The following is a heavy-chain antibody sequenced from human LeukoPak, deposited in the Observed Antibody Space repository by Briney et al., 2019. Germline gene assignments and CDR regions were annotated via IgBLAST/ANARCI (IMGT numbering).Heavy chain of an antibody. CDR2: IYPGDSET. D-gene: IGHD6-13*01. CDR3: ARPNVAALDAFDI. Sequence: GESLKISCKGSGYSFTSYWIGWVRQMPGKGLEWMGIIYPGDSETKYSPSFQGQVTFSADKSISTAYLQWSSLNASDTAMYYCARPNVAALDAFDIWGQGTMVTVSS. CDR1: GYSFTSYW. V-gene: IGHV5-51*01. J-gene: IGHJ3*02.